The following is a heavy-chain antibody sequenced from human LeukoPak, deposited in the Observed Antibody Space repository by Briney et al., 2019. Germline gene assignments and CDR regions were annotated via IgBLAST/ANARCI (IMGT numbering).Heavy chain of an antibody. CDR1: GYTFTSYG. CDR3: ARGRFDCSSTSCYIGGLYFDY. CDR2: ISAYNGNT. D-gene: IGHD2-2*02. V-gene: IGHV1-18*01. J-gene: IGHJ4*02. Sequence: GASVKVSCKASGYTFTSYGISWVRQAPGQGLEWMGWISAYNGNTNYAQKLQGRVTMTTDTSTSTAYMELRSLRSDDTAVYYCARGRFDCSSTSCYIGGLYFDYWGQGTLVTVSS.